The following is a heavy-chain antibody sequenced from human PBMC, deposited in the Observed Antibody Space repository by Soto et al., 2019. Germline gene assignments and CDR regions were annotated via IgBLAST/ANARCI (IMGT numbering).Heavy chain of an antibody. Sequence: PGESLKISCKGSGYSFTSYWIGWVRQMPGKGLEWMGIIYPGDSDTRYSPSFQGQVTISADKSISTAYLQWSSLKASDTAMYYCARTIRDCXGGSCYLGHYYYYGMDVWGQGTTVTVSS. CDR3: ARTIRDCXGGSCYLGHYYYYGMDV. CDR2: IYPGDSDT. CDR1: GYSFTSYW. D-gene: IGHD2-15*01. V-gene: IGHV5-51*01. J-gene: IGHJ6*02.